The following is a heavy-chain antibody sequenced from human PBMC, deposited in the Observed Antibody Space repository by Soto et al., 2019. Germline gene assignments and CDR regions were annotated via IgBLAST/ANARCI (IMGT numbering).Heavy chain of an antibody. CDR1: AGSISSYY. CDR2: IYHSGST. D-gene: IGHD2-8*02. Sequence: SETLSLTCTVSAGSISSYYWSWIRQPPGKGLEWIGDIYHSGSTNYNPSLKSRVTISVDTSKNQFSLKLTSVTAADTAVYYCARDKITGLFDYWGQGTLVTVSS. V-gene: IGHV4-59*12. CDR3: ARDKITGLFDY. J-gene: IGHJ4*02.